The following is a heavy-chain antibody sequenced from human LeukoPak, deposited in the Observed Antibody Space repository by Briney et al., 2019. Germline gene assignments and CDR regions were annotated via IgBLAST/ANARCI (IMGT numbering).Heavy chain of an antibody. Sequence: GGSLRLSCAASGYTFSDFSVNWVRQAPGKGLEGVSSISVRSNYRYYADSVTGRFTICRDDARDSLFLQMNSLRAEDTAVYFCVRLRRNNDRSGYYYYYDYWGQGTLVTVSS. J-gene: IGHJ4*02. CDR3: VRLRRNNDRSGYYYYYDY. V-gene: IGHV3-21*01. D-gene: IGHD3-22*01. CDR2: ISVRSNYR. CDR1: GYTFSDFS.